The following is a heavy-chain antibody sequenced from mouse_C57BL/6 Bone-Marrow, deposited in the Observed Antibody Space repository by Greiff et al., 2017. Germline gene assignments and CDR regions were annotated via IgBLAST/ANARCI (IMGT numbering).Heavy chain of an antibody. Sequence: VQLQQSGAELVRPGASVKLSCTASGFNITDDYMHWVKQRPEQGLEWIGWIDPDNGDTEYASKFQGKATITVDTSSNTAYLQLSSLTSEDTAVYYCTRIAYWGQGTPVTVSA. V-gene: IGHV14-4*01. J-gene: IGHJ3*01. CDR3: TRIAY. CDR1: GFNITDDY. CDR2: IDPDNGDT.